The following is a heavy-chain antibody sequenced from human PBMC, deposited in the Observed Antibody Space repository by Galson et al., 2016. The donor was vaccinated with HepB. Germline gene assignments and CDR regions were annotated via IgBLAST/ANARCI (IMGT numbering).Heavy chain of an antibody. V-gene: IGHV4-31*03. Sequence: TLSLTCTVSGGSISSIRYYWSWIRQHPGEGLEWIGHIDYSGSTYYNPSLKSGVTISRDTSKSQFFLKLSSVTAADTAVYYCARAARSGYSVFDYWGQGTLVTVSS. CDR3: ARAARSGYSVFDY. D-gene: IGHD3-22*01. CDR2: IDYSGST. CDR1: GGSISSIRYY. J-gene: IGHJ4*02.